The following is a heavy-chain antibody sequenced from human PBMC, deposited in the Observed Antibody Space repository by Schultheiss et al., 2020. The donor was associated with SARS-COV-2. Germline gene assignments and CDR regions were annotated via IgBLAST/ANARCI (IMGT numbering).Heavy chain of an antibody. CDR1: GGSISSGGYY. V-gene: IGHV4-61*08. J-gene: IGHJ5*02. CDR2: FYNTGIT. CDR3: ARGFETRQLGGKNWFDP. Sequence: SETLSLTCTVSGGSISSGGYYWSWIRQPPGKGLEWIGYFYNTGITNYNPSLKSRVTMSVDTSKNQFSLKLSSVTAADTAVYYCARGFETRQLGGKNWFDPWGQGTLVTVSS. D-gene: IGHD6-13*01.